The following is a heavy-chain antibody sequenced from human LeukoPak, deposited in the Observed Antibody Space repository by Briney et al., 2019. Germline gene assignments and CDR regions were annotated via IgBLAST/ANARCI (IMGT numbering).Heavy chain of an antibody. J-gene: IGHJ3*02. CDR2: IFSGGST. Sequence: PGGSLRLSCAASGFTVSSHYMSWVRQTPGKGLEWVSVIFSGGSTYYADSVKGRFTISRDNSKNTLYLQMNSLRAKDTAVYYCARDPGGPHTVKWDAFDIWGQGTMVTVSS. D-gene: IGHD2-2*02. V-gene: IGHV3-53*01. CDR3: ARDPGGPHTVKWDAFDI. CDR1: GFTVSSHY.